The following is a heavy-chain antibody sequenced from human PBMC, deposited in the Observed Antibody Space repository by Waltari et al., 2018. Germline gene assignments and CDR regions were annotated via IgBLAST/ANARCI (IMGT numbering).Heavy chain of an antibody. Sequence: QVQLQESGPSLLKPSETLSLICTVSGASISGFYWSWVRQPPGKGSDLIGYIYYTGSTNFIPYRKRRVSMSVDTSKNQFSLKLSSVTAGDTAFYYCARGGGGDWVWFDPWGQGTLVTVSS. CDR1: GASISGFY. V-gene: IGHV4-59*01. J-gene: IGHJ5*02. CDR3: ARGGGGDWVWFDP. D-gene: IGHD2-21*02. CDR2: IYYTGST.